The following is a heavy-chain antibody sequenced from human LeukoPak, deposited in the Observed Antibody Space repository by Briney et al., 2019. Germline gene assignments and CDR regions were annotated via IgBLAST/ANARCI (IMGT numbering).Heavy chain of an antibody. D-gene: IGHD3-3*01. CDR3: ARVVGGSRNFDY. CDR2: IVVGSGNT. Sequence: ASVKVSCKASGFTFTSSAMQWVRQARGQRLEWIGWIVVGSGNTNYAQKFQERVTMTRDMSTSTVYMELSSLRSEDTAVYYCARVVGGSRNFDYWGQGTLVTVSS. J-gene: IGHJ4*02. CDR1: GFTFTSSA. V-gene: IGHV1-58*02.